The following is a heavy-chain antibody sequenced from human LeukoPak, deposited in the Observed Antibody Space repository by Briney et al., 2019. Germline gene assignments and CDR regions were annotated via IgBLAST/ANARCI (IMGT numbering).Heavy chain of an antibody. CDR1: GFTFSSYG. CDR3: AKVGSNCFDY. V-gene: IGHV3-30*02. CDR2: VRYDGSNK. J-gene: IGHJ4*02. D-gene: IGHD6-13*01. Sequence: PGGSLRLSCAASGFTFSSYGMHWVRQAPGKGLEWVAFVRYDGSNKYYAASVKGRFTISRDNSKNTLYLQMNSLRAEDTAVYYCAKVGSNCFDYWGQGTLVTVSS.